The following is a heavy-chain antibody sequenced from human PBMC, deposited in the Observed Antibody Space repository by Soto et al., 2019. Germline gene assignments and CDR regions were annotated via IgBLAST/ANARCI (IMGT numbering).Heavy chain of an antibody. D-gene: IGHD3-22*01. V-gene: IGHV1-69*06. CDR2: IIPIFGTA. CDR1: GGTFSSYA. Sequence: QVQLVQAGAEAKKPGSSVKVSCKASGGTFSSYAISWVRQAPGQGLEWMGGIIPIFGTANYAQKFQGRVTITADKSTSTAYLELSSLRSEDTAVYYCARGKYYYDCSGSAYWGQGTLVTVSS. J-gene: IGHJ4*02. CDR3: ARGKYYYDCSGSAY.